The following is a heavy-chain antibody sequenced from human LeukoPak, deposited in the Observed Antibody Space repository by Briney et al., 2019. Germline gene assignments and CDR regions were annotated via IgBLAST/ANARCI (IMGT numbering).Heavy chain of an antibody. CDR3: ARKYSATEWYFDL. CDR2: ISSGSSYI. CDR1: GFTFNNYS. D-gene: IGHD2-21*01. V-gene: IGHV3-21*01. J-gene: IGHJ2*01. Sequence: GGSLRLSCVASGFTFNNYSMNWVRQAPGKGLEWVSSISSGSSYIYYGDSVQGRFTISRDNAKNSVYLQMNSLRAEDTAVYFCARKYSATEWYFDLWGRGTMVTVSS.